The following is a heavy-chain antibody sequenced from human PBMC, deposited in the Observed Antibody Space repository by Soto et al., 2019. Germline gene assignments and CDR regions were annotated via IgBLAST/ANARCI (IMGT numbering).Heavy chain of an antibody. D-gene: IGHD3-16*01. J-gene: IGHJ5*02. CDR1: GDFISSNNR. Sequence: QVQLQESGPGLVKPSGTLSLTCAVSGDFISSNNRWTWVRQSPGKGLEWIGEVHHSGSTNYNPSLKGRVTILRDKSKNQFSLSLTSVTAADTAVYYCARAFRGVLSWFEPWGQGTLVTVSS. V-gene: IGHV4-4*02. CDR2: VHHSGST. CDR3: ARAFRGVLSWFEP.